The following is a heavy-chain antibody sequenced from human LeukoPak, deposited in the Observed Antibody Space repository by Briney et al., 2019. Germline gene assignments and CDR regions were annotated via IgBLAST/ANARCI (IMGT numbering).Heavy chain of an antibody. V-gene: IGHV3-30*01. J-gene: IGHJ5*02. Sequence: GRSLRLSCAASGFTFSRYAMHWVRQAPGKGLEWVAVISYDGSNKYYADSVKGRFTISRDNSKNTLYLQMNSLRAEDTAVYYCARDGVGYCSSTSCFTNWFDPWGQGTLVTVSS. CDR2: ISYDGSNK. D-gene: IGHD2-2*02. CDR3: ARDGVGYCSSTSCFTNWFDP. CDR1: GFTFSRYA.